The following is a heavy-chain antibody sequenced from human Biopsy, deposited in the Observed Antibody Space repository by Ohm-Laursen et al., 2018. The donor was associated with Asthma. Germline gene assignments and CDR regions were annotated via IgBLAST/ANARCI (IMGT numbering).Heavy chain of an antibody. D-gene: IGHD3-10*01. CDR2: ISVYNGNT. Sequence: SVKVSCKTSGYTFNSAGITWVRQAPGQGLEWTGWISVYNGNTKVAQKLQDRVTMITDTSTSTAYMELRSLRSDDTAVYFCARAADYSHYYGIDVWGQGTTVTVS. CDR1: GYTFNSAG. J-gene: IGHJ6*02. V-gene: IGHV1-18*01. CDR3: ARAADYSHYYGIDV.